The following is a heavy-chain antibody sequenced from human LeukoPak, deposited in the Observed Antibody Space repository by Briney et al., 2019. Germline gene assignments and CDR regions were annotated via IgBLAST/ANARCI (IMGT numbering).Heavy chain of an antibody. J-gene: IGHJ4*02. CDR2: INHSGST. CDR1: GGSFSGYY. CDR3: ARGRRWLQSRAWDY. V-gene: IGHV4-34*01. Sequence: SETLSLTCAVYGGSFSGYYWSWIRQPPGKGLEWSGEINHSGSTNYNPSLKSRVTISVDTSKNQFSLKLGSVTAADTAVYYCARGRRWLQSRAWDYWGQGTLVTVSS. D-gene: IGHD5-24*01.